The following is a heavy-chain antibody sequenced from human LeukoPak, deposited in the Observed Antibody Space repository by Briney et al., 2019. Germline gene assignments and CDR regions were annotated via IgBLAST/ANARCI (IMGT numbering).Heavy chain of an antibody. CDR3: AKEHSSSSSDAFDA. J-gene: IGHJ3*01. Sequence: PGGSLRLSCAASGFTFSTYAMSWVCQAPGKGLEWVSAISGSGASTYYADSVKGRFTVSRDNSKNTLYLQMNSLRAEDTAVYYCAKEHSSSSSDAFDAWGQGTMVTVSS. CDR2: ISGSGAST. D-gene: IGHD6-6*01. CDR1: GFTFSTYA. V-gene: IGHV3-23*01.